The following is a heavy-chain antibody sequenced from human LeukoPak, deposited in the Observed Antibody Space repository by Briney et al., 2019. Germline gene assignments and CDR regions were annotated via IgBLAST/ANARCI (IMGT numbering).Heavy chain of an antibody. D-gene: IGHD4-17*01. J-gene: IGHJ5*02. CDR2: ISGSGATT. CDR3: ARSENGDYVA. CDR1: GFTFSSYA. Sequence: GESLRLSCAASGFTFSSYAMSWVRQAPGKGLEWVSTISGSGATTYFSDSVKGRFTISRDNSKNTLYLQMNGLRGEDTAVYYCARSENGDYVAWGQGALVTVYS. V-gene: IGHV3-23*01.